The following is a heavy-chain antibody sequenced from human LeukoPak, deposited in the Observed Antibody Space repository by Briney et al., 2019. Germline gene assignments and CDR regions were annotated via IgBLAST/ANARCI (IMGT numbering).Heavy chain of an antibody. V-gene: IGHV4-59*12. CDR2: IYYSGST. CDR1: GGSISSYY. J-gene: IGHJ5*02. D-gene: IGHD2-2*01. Sequence: SETLSLTCTVSGGSISSYYWSWIRQPPGKGLEWIGYIYYSGSTNYNPSLKSRVTISVDTSKNQFSLKLSSVTAADTAVYYCAREGSLDVVVPAAIGKGWFDPWGQGTLVTVSS. CDR3: AREGSLDVVVPAAIGKGWFDP.